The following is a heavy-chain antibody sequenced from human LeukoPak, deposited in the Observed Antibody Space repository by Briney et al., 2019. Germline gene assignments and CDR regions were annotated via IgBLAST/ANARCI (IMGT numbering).Heavy chain of an antibody. CDR3: ARDQLALYYDILTGYYDY. D-gene: IGHD3-9*01. V-gene: IGHV3-48*02. J-gene: IGHJ4*02. CDR1: GFIFSSYS. Sequence: GGSLRLSCSASGFIFSSYSMNWVRQAPEEGLEWVSYISSSSTIYYADSVEGRFTISRDNAKNSLYLQMNSLRDEDTAVYYCARDQLALYYDILTGYYDYWGQGTLVTVSS. CDR2: ISSSSTI.